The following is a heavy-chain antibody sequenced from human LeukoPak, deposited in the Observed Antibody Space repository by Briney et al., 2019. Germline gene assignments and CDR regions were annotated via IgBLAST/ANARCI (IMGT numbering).Heavy chain of an antibody. CDR1: GGSISSGSYY. D-gene: IGHD3-22*01. J-gene: IGHJ4*02. CDR3: ARGDSSGYTFDY. Sequence: SETLSLTCTVSGGSISSGSYYWSWIRQPAGKGLEWIGRIYTSGSTYYNPSLKSRVTISVDTSKNQFSLKLSSVTAADTAVYYCARGDSSGYTFDYWGQGTLVTVSS. V-gene: IGHV4-61*02. CDR2: IYTSGST.